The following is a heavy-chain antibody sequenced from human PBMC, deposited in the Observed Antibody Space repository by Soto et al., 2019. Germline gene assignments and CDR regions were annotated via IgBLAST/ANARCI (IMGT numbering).Heavy chain of an antibody. D-gene: IGHD2-15*01. V-gene: IGHV3-7*05. CDR2: INQGGSEK. J-gene: IGHJ4*02. CDR3: ARGQTDSTNLFDY. Sequence: GGSLRLSCAVSGFSFSNYWMSWVRQAPGRGLEWVANINQGGSEKYYVDSVRGRFTISRDNAQNSVYLELNGLRAEDTAVYYCARGQTDSTNLFDYWGQGTLVTVSS. CDR1: GFSFSNYW.